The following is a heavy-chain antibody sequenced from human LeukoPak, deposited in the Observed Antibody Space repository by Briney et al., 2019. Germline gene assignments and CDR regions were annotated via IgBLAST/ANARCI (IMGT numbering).Heavy chain of an antibody. Sequence: PSQTLSLTCTVSGGSISSGGYYWSWIRQHPGKGLEWIGYIYYSGSTYYNPSLKSRVTISVDTSKNQFSLKLSSVTAADTAVYYCARVEVAATHPLDYWGQGTLVTVSS. J-gene: IGHJ4*02. V-gene: IGHV4-31*03. D-gene: IGHD2-15*01. CDR1: GGSISSGGYY. CDR2: IYYSGST. CDR3: ARVEVAATHPLDY.